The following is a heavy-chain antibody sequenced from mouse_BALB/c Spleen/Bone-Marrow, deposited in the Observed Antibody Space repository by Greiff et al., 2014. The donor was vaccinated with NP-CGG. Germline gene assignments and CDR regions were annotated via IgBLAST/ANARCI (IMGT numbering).Heavy chain of an antibody. CDR1: GDSITSGY. CDR2: ISYSGST. V-gene: IGHV3-8*02. CDR3: ARIYYDSHWYFDV. Sequence: VQLQQSGPNLVKPSQTLSLTCSVTGDSITSGYWNWIRKFPGNKLEYMGYISYSGSTYYNPSLKSRISITRDTSKNQYYLQLNSVTTEDTATYYCARIYYDSHWYFDVWGAGTTVTVSS. J-gene: IGHJ1*01. D-gene: IGHD2-4*01.